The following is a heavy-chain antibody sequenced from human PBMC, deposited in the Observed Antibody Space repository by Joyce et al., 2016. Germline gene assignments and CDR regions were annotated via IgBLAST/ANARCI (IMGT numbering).Heavy chain of an antibody. Sequence: QVQLVESGGGVVQPGRSLRLSCAASGFTFGTYAMHWVRQAPGKGLEWVATTSSDGTIKDYADSVKGRFTISRDNSKDTLYLQMISLRVEDTSMYYCARDSDPQWLVLRGGRYGVDVWGQGTTVIVSS. V-gene: IGHV3-30-3*01. D-gene: IGHD6-19*01. CDR3: ARDSDPQWLVLRGGRYGVDV. CDR1: GFTFGTYA. J-gene: IGHJ6*02. CDR2: TSSDGTIK.